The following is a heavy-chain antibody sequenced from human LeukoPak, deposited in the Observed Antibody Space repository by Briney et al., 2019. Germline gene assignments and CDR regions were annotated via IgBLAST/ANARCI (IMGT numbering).Heavy chain of an antibody. D-gene: IGHD2-15*01. Sequence: GGSLRLSCAASGFTFSSYAMSWVRQAPGKGLEWVSAISGSGGSTYYADSVKGRFTISRDNSKNTLYLQMNSLRAEDTAVYYCAKGQMGSSFCSGGSCHPYFFDYWGQATLVTVSS. CDR1: GFTFSSYA. CDR3: AKGQMGSSFCSGGSCHPYFFDY. V-gene: IGHV3-23*01. J-gene: IGHJ4*02. CDR2: ISGSGGST.